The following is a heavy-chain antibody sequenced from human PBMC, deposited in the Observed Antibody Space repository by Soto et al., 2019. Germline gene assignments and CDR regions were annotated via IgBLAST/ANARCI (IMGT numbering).Heavy chain of an antibody. J-gene: IGHJ5*02. CDR1: GFTFSSHW. CDR2: IKSDGSEK. V-gene: IGHV3-7*04. D-gene: IGHD2-2*01. Sequence: GGSLRLSCAACGFTFSSHWMSWFRRAPGKXLEWVANIKSDGSEKYYADSVKGRFTVSRDNAQNSVFLQMNSLRAEDTALYYCTRVHMVAVPAASPRFDPWGQGTRVTVSS. CDR3: TRVHMVAVPAASPRFDP.